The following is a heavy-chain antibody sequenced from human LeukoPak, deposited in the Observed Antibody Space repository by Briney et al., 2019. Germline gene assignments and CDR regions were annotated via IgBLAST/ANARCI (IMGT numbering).Heavy chain of an antibody. D-gene: IGHD2-2*01. V-gene: IGHV3-30-3*01. CDR1: GFTFSSYA. CDR2: ISYAGSNK. J-gene: IGHJ4*02. CDR3: ARRYCSSTNCHAAFDY. Sequence: HSGGSLRLSCAASGFTFSSYAMHWVRQAPGKGLEWVAVISYAGSNKYYADSVKGRFTISRDNSKITLYLQMHSLRPEDTAVYYCARRYCSSTNCHAAFDYWGQGTLVTVSS.